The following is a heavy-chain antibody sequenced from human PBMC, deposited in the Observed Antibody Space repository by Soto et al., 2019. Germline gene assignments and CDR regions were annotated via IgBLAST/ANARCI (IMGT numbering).Heavy chain of an antibody. Sequence: LRLSCAASGFTFSSYAMHWVRQAPGKGLEWVSTFRESGGTTHYANSVKGRFTISRDTSKNTLYLQMNSLRAEDTAIYYCAKDLFFYGGPAFDIWGQGTMVTVSS. CDR3: AKDLFFYGGPAFDI. V-gene: IGHV3-23*01. CDR1: GFTFSSYA. D-gene: IGHD3-3*01. J-gene: IGHJ3*02. CDR2: FRESGGTT.